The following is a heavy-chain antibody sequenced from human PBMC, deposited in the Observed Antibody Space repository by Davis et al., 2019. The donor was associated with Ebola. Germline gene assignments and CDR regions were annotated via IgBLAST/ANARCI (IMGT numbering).Heavy chain of an antibody. CDR3: ARDLGIAAEDAFDI. CDR1: GGSISSYY. CDR2: IYYSGST. V-gene: IGHV4-59*01. Sequence: PSETLSLTCTVSGGSISSYYWSWIRQPPGKGLEWIGYIYYSGSTNYNPSLKSRVTISVDTSKNQFSLKLSSVTAADTAVYYCARDLGIAAEDAFDIWGQGTMVTVSS. D-gene: IGHD6-13*01. J-gene: IGHJ3*02.